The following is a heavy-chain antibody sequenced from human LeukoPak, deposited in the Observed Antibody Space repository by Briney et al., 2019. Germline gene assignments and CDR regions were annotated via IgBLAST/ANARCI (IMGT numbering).Heavy chain of an antibody. V-gene: IGHV3-23*01. D-gene: IGHD6-13*01. Sequence: PGGSLRLSCAASGFTFSSYAMSWVRQAPGKGLEWVSAISGSGGSKYYADSVKGRFTISRDNSKNTLYLQMNSLRAEDTAVYDCATSVGGTSPKYSSTGDYCGQGTLVTVSS. CDR2: ISGSGGSK. CDR3: ATSVGGTSPKYSSTGDY. CDR1: GFTFSSYA. J-gene: IGHJ4*02.